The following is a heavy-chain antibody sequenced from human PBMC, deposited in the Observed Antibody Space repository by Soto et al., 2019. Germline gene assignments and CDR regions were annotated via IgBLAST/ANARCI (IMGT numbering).Heavy chain of an antibody. CDR2: ISSSGSTI. CDR1: GFTFSSYE. CDR3: ARIFFYYYYGMDV. Sequence: EVQLVESVGGLVQPGGSLRLSCAASGFTFSSYEMNWVRQAPGKGLEWVSYISSSGSTIYYADSVKGRFTISRDNAKNSLYLQMNSLRAEDTAVYYCARIFFYYYYGMDVWGQGTTVTVSS. V-gene: IGHV3-48*03. J-gene: IGHJ6*02.